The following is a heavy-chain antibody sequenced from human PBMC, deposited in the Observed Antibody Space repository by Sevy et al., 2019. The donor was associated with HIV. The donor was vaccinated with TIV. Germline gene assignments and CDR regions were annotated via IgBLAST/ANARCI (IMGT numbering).Heavy chain of an antibody. D-gene: IGHD3-22*01. CDR3: VRTTYYYDSSGYYENWFDP. Sequence: SETLSLTCTVSGGSISSYYWSWIRQPPGKGLEWIGFIYYSGNTNYNPALKSRVTISVDTSKNQFSLKLSSVTAADTAVYYCVRTTYYYDSSGYYENWFDPWGQGTLVTVSS. V-gene: IGHV4-59*01. J-gene: IGHJ5*02. CDR2: IYYSGNT. CDR1: GGSISSYY.